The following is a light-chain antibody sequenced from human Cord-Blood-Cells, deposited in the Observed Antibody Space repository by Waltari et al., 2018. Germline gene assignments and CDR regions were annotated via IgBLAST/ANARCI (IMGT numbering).Light chain of an antibody. CDR1: QSVSSSY. V-gene: IGKV3-20*01. CDR3: QQYGSSVFT. Sequence: IVLTQSPGTLSLSPGDRATRSCRASQSVSSSYLAWYQQKPGQAPRLLIYGASSRATGIPDRFSGSESGTDFTLTISRLEPEDFAVYYCQQYGSSVFTFGPGTKVDIK. J-gene: IGKJ3*01. CDR2: GAS.